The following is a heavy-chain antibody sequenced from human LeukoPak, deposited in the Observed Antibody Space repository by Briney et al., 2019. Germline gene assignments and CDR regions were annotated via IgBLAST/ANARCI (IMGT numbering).Heavy chain of an antibody. D-gene: IGHD6-19*01. J-gene: IGHJ4*02. CDR1: GFTFSSFN. CDR3: ARDDLGIAVAAAFFDY. V-gene: IGHV3-21*01. CDR2: ISSSSSYI. Sequence: GGSLRLSCAASGFTFSSFNMNWVRLAPGKGLEWVSSISSSSSYIYYADSVKGRFTISRDNAKNSLYLQMNSLRAEDTAVYYCARDDLGIAVAAAFFDYWGQGTLVTVSS.